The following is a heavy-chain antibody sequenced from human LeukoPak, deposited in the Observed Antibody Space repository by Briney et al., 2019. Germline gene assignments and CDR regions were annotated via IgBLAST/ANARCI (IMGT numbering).Heavy chain of an antibody. Sequence: SETLSLTCTVSGGSINSYYWSWIRQPPGKGLEWIGYIYYSGSSNYNPSLKSRVTISIDTSKNHFSLKLGSVTAADTAVYYCVRMNGEWGYPMVSYFDYWGQGTLVTVSS. CDR3: VRMNGEWGYPMVSYFDY. D-gene: IGHD3-10*01. J-gene: IGHJ4*02. CDR2: IYYSGSS. CDR1: GGSINSYY. V-gene: IGHV4-59*01.